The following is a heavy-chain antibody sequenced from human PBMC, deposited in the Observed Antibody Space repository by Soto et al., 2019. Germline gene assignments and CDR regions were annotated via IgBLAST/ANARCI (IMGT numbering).Heavy chain of an antibody. V-gene: IGHV4-4*02. CDR3: ASLNGIAAAGMVLESVH. J-gene: IGHJ4*02. Sequence: SETLSLTCAVSSGSISSSNWWSWVRQPPGKGLEWIGEIYHSGSTNYNPSLKSRVTISVDKSKNQFSLKLSSVTAADTAVYYCASLNGIAAAGMVLESVHWGQGTLVTVSS. D-gene: IGHD6-13*01. CDR1: SGSISSSNW. CDR2: IYHSGST.